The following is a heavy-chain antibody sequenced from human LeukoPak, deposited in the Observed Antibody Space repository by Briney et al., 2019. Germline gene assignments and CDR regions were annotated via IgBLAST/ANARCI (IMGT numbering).Heavy chain of an antibody. D-gene: IGHD3-22*01. CDR2: IIPIFGTA. Sequence: ASVKVSCKASEGTFSSYAISWVRQAPGQGLEWMGGIIPIFGTANYAQKFQGRVTITTDESTSTAYMELSSLRSEDTAVYYCARDEPYYYDSSGYYLGGPTAFDPWGQGTLVTVSS. V-gene: IGHV1-69*05. CDR1: EGTFSSYA. J-gene: IGHJ5*02. CDR3: ARDEPYYYDSSGYYLGGPTAFDP.